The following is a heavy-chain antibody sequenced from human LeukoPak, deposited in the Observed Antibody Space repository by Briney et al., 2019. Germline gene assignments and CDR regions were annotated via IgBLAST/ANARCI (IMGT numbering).Heavy chain of an antibody. CDR1: GGTFSSYA. D-gene: IGHD1-14*01. CDR2: IIPTLGIA. Sequence: GASVKVSCKASGGTFSSYAISWVRQAPGQGLEWMGRIIPTLGIANYAQKFQGRVTITADKSTGTAYMELSSLRSEDTAVYYCASNRQQNWSDPWGQGTLVTVSS. CDR3: ASNRQQNWSDP. V-gene: IGHV1-69*04. J-gene: IGHJ5*02.